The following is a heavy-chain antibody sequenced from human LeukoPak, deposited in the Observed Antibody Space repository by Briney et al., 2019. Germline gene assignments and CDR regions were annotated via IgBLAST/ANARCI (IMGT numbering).Heavy chain of an antibody. CDR3: ARDYPKDYFDSSGYLDY. Sequence: ASVKVSCKASGYTFTGYGISWVRQAPGQGLEWMGWISTYNDNTNYAQKLQGRVTMTTDTSTGTAYMELRSLRSDDTAVYYCARDYPKDYFDSSGYLDYWGQGTLVTVSS. J-gene: IGHJ4*02. V-gene: IGHV1-18*01. CDR1: GYTFTGYG. CDR2: ISTYNDNT. D-gene: IGHD3-22*01.